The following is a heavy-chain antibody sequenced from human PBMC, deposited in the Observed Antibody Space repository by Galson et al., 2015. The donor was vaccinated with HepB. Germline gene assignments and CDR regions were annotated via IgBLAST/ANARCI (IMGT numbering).Heavy chain of an antibody. Sequence: SLRLSCAASGFTFSDYYMSWIRQAPGKGLEWVSYISSSSSYTNYEDPVKGRFTISRDNAKNPLYLHMNSLRAEDTAVYYCARIPCIVGANCHPDHWAQGTLVTVSS. CDR2: ISSSSSYT. CDR3: ARIPCIVGANCHPDH. J-gene: IGHJ4*02. CDR1: GFTFSDYY. V-gene: IGHV3-11*03. D-gene: IGHD1-26*01.